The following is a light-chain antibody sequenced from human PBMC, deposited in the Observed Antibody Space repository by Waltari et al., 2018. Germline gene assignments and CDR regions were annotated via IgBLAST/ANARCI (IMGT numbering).Light chain of an antibody. J-gene: IGLJ2*01. CDR3: CSYAGSSFVV. Sequence: QSALTQPASVSGSPGQSITISCTGTSSDVGSYNLVSWYQKHPGKAPKLMMYEVSKRPSGVSNRFSGCKSGNTASLTISGLQAEDEADYYCCSYAGSSFVVFGGGTKLTVL. CDR1: SSDVGSYNL. CDR2: EVS. V-gene: IGLV2-23*02.